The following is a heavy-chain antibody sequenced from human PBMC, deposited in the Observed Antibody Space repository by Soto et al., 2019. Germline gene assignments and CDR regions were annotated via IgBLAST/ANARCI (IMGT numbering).Heavy chain of an antibody. D-gene: IGHD4-4*01. CDR3: ASPAHDSNYGYYYGMDV. J-gene: IGHJ6*02. CDR1: GGTFSSYA. Sequence: GASVKVSCKASGGTFSSYAISWVRQAPGQGLEWMGGIIPIFGTANYAQKFQGRVTITADKSTSTAYMELSSLRSEDTAVYYCASPAHDSNYGYYYGMDVWGQGTTVTVSS. CDR2: IIPIFGTA. V-gene: IGHV1-69*06.